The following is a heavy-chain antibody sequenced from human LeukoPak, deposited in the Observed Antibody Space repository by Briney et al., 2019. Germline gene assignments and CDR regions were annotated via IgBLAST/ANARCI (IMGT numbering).Heavy chain of an antibody. D-gene: IGHD5-18*01. CDR1: GGTFSSYA. Sequence: SVKVSCKASGGTFSSYAIRWVRQAPEQGLEWMGGIIPIFGTANYAQKFQGRVTITADESTSTAYMELSSLRSEDTAVYYCARGWDTAKSAFDIWGQGTMVTVSS. CDR2: IIPIFGTA. CDR3: ARGWDTAKSAFDI. V-gene: IGHV1-69*13. J-gene: IGHJ3*02.